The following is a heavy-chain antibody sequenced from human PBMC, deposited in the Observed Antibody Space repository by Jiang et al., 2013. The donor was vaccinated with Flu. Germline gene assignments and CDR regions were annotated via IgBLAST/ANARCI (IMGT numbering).Heavy chain of an antibody. V-gene: IGHV1-18*01. CDR3: ARDRIGVPAAVY. CDR2: ISAYNGNT. J-gene: IGHJ4*02. CDR1: GYTFTSYG. D-gene: IGHD2-2*01. Sequence: SCKASGYTFTSYGISWVRQAPGQGLEWMGWISAYNGNTNYAQKLQGRVTMTTDTSTSTAYMELRSLRSDDTAVYYCARDRIGVPAAVYWGQGTLVTVSS.